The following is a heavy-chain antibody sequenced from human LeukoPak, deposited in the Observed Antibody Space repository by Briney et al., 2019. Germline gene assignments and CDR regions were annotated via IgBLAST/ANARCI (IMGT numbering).Heavy chain of an antibody. J-gene: IGHJ4*02. CDR1: GFTFSSYG. V-gene: IGHV3-30*03. Sequence: TGGSLRLSCAASGFTFSSYGMHWVRQAPGKGLEWVAVISYDGSNKYYADSVKGRFTISRDNSKNTLYLQMNSLRAEDTAVYYCASLVGATLFYYWGQGTLVTVSS. CDR2: ISYDGSNK. D-gene: IGHD1-26*01. CDR3: ASLVGATLFYY.